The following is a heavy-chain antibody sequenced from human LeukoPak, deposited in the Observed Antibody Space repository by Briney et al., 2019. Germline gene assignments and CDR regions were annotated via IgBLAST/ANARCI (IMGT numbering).Heavy chain of an antibody. J-gene: IGHJ2*01. D-gene: IGHD4-23*01. Sequence: SETLSLTCTVSGASISNYYRSWIRQPPGKGLEWIGYIFYSGSTNYNPSLKSRVTISLATSKNQFSLQLRSVTAADTAVYYCARFTTVVPAFWYFDLWGRGTLVTVSS. V-gene: IGHV4-59*08. CDR3: ARFTTVVPAFWYFDL. CDR2: IFYSGST. CDR1: GASISNYY.